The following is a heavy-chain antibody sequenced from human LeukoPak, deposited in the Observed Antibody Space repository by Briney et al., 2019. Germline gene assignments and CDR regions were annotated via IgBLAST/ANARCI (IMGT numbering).Heavy chain of an antibody. Sequence: GGSLRLSCAASRFTFSSYAMSWVRQAPGKGLEWVSGITGSGNTPFYADSVKGRFSISRDNSKNTLFLQMTNLRAEDTAIYYCAKVIRNSGWYVDYWGQGTLVTVSS. CDR2: ITGSGNTP. CDR3: AKVIRNSGWYVDY. D-gene: IGHD6-19*01. CDR1: RFTFSSYA. V-gene: IGHV3-23*01. J-gene: IGHJ4*02.